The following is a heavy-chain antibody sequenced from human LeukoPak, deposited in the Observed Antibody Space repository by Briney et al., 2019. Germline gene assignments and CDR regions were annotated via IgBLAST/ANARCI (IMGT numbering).Heavy chain of an antibody. CDR3: ARVRRYCSSTSCHSAEYFQH. V-gene: IGHV1-2*02. Sequence: ASVKVSCKASGYTFTSYYMHWVRQAPGQGLEWMGWINPNSGGTNHAQKFQGRVTMTRDTSISTAYMELSRLRSDDTAVYYCARVRRYCSSTSCHSAEYFQHWGQGTLVTVSS. J-gene: IGHJ1*01. CDR2: INPNSGGT. CDR1: GYTFTSYY. D-gene: IGHD2-2*01.